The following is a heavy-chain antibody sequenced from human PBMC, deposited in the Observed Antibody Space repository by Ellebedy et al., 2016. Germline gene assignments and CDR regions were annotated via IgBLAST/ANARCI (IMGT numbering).Heavy chain of an antibody. Sequence: SVKVSXXASGFTFTSSAVQWVRQARGQRLEWIGWIVVGSGNTNYAQKFQERVTITRDMSTSTAYMELSSLRSEDTAVYYCAADPHPKWFGELLDGDYWGQGTLVTVSS. CDR2: IVVGSGNT. V-gene: IGHV1-58*01. CDR3: AADPHPKWFGELLDGDY. J-gene: IGHJ4*02. D-gene: IGHD3-10*01. CDR1: GFTFTSSA.